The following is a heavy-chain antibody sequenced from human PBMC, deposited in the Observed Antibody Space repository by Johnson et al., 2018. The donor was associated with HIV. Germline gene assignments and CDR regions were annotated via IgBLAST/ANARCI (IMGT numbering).Heavy chain of an antibody. D-gene: IGHD3-22*01. J-gene: IGHJ3*02. V-gene: IGHV3-30-3*01. Sequence: QVQLVESGGGVVQPGRSLRLSCAVSGFTFRSYAMHWVRQAPGKGLEWVAVISYDGSNKYYADSVKGRFTISRDNSKNTLYLQMNSLRAEDTAVYYCARDKTPNYDSSGYDAFDIWGQGTMVTVSS. CDR3: ARDKTPNYDSSGYDAFDI. CDR2: ISYDGSNK. CDR1: GFTFRSYA.